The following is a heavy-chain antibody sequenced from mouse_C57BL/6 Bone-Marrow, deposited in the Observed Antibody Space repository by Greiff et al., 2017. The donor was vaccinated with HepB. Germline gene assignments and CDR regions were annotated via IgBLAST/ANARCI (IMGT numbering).Heavy chain of an antibody. Sequence: EVQLVESGGGLVKPGGSLKLSCAASGFTFSDYGMHWVRQAPEKGLEWVAYISSGSSTIYYADTVKGRFTISRDNAKNTLFLQITSLRSEDTAVYYCARRTVVERFDVWGTGTTVTVSS. CDR3: ARRTVVERFDV. CDR1: GFTFSDYG. V-gene: IGHV5-17*01. D-gene: IGHD1-1*01. J-gene: IGHJ1*03. CDR2: ISSGSSTI.